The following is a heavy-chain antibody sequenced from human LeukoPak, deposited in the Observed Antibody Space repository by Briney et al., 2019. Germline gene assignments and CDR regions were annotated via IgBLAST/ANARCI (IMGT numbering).Heavy chain of an antibody. Sequence: PGGSLRLSCAASGFSFSSYTMNWVRQAPGKGLEWVSGINWNGGSTGYADSVKGRFTISRDNAKNSLYLQMNSLRAEDTALYYCARDRGKYYDSSGPSDYWGQGTLVTVSS. CDR2: INWNGGST. CDR1: GFSFSSYT. V-gene: IGHV3-20*04. CDR3: ARDRGKYYDSSGPSDY. J-gene: IGHJ4*02. D-gene: IGHD3-22*01.